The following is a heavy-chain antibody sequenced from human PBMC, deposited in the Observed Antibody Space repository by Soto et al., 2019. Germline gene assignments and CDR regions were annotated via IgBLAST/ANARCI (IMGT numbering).Heavy chain of an antibody. Sequence: DVQLLESGGGLVQPEGSLRLSCAASGFPFSSYAMGWVRQGPGKGMEWVAVVSIGGSTHYADSVRGRFAISRDNSKNTLSLQMNSLTAEDTAVDFCAKRRGAGGHFDYWGQGALVTVSS. CDR1: GFPFSSYA. V-gene: IGHV3-23*01. J-gene: IGHJ4*02. D-gene: IGHD2-15*01. CDR2: VSIGGST. CDR3: AKRRGAGGHFDY.